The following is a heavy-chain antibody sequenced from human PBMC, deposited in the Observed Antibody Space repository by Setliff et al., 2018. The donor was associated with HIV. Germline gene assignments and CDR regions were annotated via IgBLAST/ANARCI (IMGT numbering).Heavy chain of an antibody. D-gene: IGHD3-10*01. CDR2: INYGRTT. CDR3: VRRRGPMVRGVDPSPSYYFDY. CDR1: GYSLTSGYY. V-gene: IGHV4-38-2*01. Sequence: PSETLSLTCGVSGYSLTSGYYWGWIRQSPGKGLEWIGEINYGRTTNYNPSLESRVTISVDTSKNQFSLRMKSVNAGDTGKYYCVRRRGPMVRGVDPSPSYYFDYWGQGTLVTVSS. J-gene: IGHJ4*02.